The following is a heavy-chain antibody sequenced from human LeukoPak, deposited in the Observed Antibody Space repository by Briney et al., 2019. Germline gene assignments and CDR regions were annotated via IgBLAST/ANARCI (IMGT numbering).Heavy chain of an antibody. CDR1: GFTFSSYG. J-gene: IGHJ6*02. Sequence: GGSLRLSCAASGFTFSSYGMHWVRQAPGKGLEWVAVISYDGSHRYSADSVKGRFTISRDNSKNTLYLQMNSLRTEDTAVYFCSASRPHYGDYYGLDVWGHGTTVTVSS. V-gene: IGHV3-30*03. CDR3: SASRPHYGDYYGLDV. D-gene: IGHD4/OR15-4a*01. CDR2: ISYDGSHR.